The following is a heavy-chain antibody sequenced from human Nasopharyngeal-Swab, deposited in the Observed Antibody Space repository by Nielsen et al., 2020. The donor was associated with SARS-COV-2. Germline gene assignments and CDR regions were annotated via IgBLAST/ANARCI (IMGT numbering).Heavy chain of an antibody. Sequence: WVRQAPGKGLEWMGIINPSGGSTSYAQKFQGRVTMTRDTSISTAYMELSRLRSDDTAVYYCARDGSGYSYASFYYYYYGMDVWGQGTTVTVSS. V-gene: IGHV1-46*01. J-gene: IGHJ6*02. CDR2: INPSGGST. D-gene: IGHD5-18*01. CDR3: ARDGSGYSYASFYYYYYGMDV.